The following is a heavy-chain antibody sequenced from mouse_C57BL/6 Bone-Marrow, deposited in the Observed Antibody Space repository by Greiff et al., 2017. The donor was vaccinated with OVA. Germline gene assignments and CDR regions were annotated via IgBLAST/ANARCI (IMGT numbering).Heavy chain of an antibody. V-gene: IGHV1-64*01. CDR2: IHPNSGST. CDR1: GYTFTSYW. Sequence: QVQLKQPGAELVKPGASVTLSCKASGYTFTSYWMHWVKQRPGQGLEWIGMIHPNSGSTNYNEKFKSKATLTVDKSSSTAYMQLSSLTSEDSAVYYCARRELYYGGFAYWGQGTLVTVSA. CDR3: ARRELYYGGFAY. D-gene: IGHD1-1*01. J-gene: IGHJ3*01.